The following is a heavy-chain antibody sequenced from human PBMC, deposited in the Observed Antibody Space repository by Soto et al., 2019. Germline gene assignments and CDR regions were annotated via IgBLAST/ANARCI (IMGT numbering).Heavy chain of an antibody. CDR3: ARSTGIAVWGDH. D-gene: IGHD6-19*01. J-gene: IGHJ4*02. Sequence: QVQLVQSGAEVKKPGASVKVSCKASGYTVTSYAIHWVRQAPGQRLEWMGWINAGNGNRKYSQKFQGRVTITRDTSASTAYMELSSMRSEDTAVYYCARSTGIAVWGDHWGQGTLVTVSS. V-gene: IGHV1-3*01. CDR1: GYTVTSYA. CDR2: INAGNGNR.